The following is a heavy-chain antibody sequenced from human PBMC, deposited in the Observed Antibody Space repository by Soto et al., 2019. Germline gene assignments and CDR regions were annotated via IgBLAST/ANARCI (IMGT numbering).Heavy chain of an antibody. Sequence: GGSLRLSCAASGFTISSYAMSWVRQAPGKGLEWVSAISGSGGSTYYADSVKGRFTISRDNSKNTLYLQMNSLRAEDTAVYYCAKVGYCSSTSCYFVSWGQGTLVTVSS. V-gene: IGHV3-23*01. CDR1: GFTISSYA. J-gene: IGHJ5*02. CDR3: AKVGYCSSTSCYFVS. CDR2: ISGSGGST. D-gene: IGHD2-2*01.